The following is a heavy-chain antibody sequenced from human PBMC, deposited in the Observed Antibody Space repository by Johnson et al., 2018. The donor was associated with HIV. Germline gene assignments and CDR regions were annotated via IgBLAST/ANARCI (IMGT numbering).Heavy chain of an antibody. V-gene: IGHV3-11*04. J-gene: IGHJ3*02. CDR1: GFTVSNNY. D-gene: IGHD5-12*01. Sequence: QVQLVESGGGLIQPGGSLRLSCAASGFTVSNNYMAWIRQSPGKGLECLSYITSSGSSVYYTDFVKGRFTISRDNAKASVSLRMNSLGAGDTAVYYCAKDQHGPLVPTVMRDDAFDIWGQGTMVTVSS. CDR3: AKDQHGPLVPTVMRDDAFDI. CDR2: ITSSGSSV.